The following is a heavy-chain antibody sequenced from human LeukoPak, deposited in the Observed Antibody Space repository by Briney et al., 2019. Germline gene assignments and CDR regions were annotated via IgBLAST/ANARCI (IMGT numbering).Heavy chain of an antibody. J-gene: IGHJ4*02. D-gene: IGHD6-6*01. CDR2: ISGSSSYI. V-gene: IGHV3-21*01. CDR3: ARADSNIAARRIGFDY. Sequence: GGSLRLSCAASGFTFSSYAMSWVRQAPGKGLEWVSSISGSSSYIYYADSVKGRFTISRDNAKNSLYLQMNSLRAGDTALYYCARADSNIAARRIGFDYWGQGTLVTVSS. CDR1: GFTFSSYA.